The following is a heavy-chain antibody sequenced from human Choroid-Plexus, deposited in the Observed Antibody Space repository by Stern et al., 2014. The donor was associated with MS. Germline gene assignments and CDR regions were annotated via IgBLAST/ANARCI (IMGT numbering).Heavy chain of an antibody. D-gene: IGHD2/OR15-2a*01. J-gene: IGHJ5*02. CDR1: GFTFGSCA. V-gene: IGHV3-30*18. Sequence: VQLVESGGGVVQPGRPLRLSCVASGFTFGSCAMHWVRQAPGKGLEWVAGVSYDGSNKDYADSVKGRFTISRDNSQNTFYMQMSSLRPEDTAVYYCAKDRQYLTYFFDHWGQGSLVTVSS. CDR2: VSYDGSNK. CDR3: AKDRQYLTYFFDH.